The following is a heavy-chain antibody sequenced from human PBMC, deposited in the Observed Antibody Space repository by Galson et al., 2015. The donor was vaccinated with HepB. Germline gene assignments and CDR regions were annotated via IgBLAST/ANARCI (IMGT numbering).Heavy chain of an antibody. Sequence: SLRLSCAGSGLSFSHYAMSWVRQAPGEGLEWIAAISGSGGWTYYADSAKDRFTISRDSSKSTLLLQVNSLGAEDTAIYYCAKGSGETWYYFDTWGQGTLVTVSS. J-gene: IGHJ4*02. CDR3: AKGSGETWYYFDT. CDR1: GLSFSHYA. D-gene: IGHD2-15*01. CDR2: ISGSGGWT. V-gene: IGHV3-23*01.